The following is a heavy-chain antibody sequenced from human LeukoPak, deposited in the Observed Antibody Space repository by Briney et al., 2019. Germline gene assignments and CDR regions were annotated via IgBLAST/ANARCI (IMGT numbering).Heavy chain of an antibody. Sequence: PSETLSLTCAVYGGSFSGYYWSWIRQPPGKGLEWIGEINHSGSTNYNPSLKSRVTISVDTSKTQFSLKLISVTAADTAVYYCAKHLKTTVAHYYYGLDVWGQGTTVTVSS. CDR1: GGSFSGYY. V-gene: IGHV4-34*01. J-gene: IGHJ6*02. CDR2: INHSGST. D-gene: IGHD4-23*01. CDR3: AKHLKTTVAHYYYGLDV.